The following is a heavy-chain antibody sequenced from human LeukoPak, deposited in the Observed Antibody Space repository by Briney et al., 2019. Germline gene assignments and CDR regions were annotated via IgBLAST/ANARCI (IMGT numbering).Heavy chain of an antibody. CDR2: IYSGGRT. D-gene: IGHD6-13*01. Sequence: GGSLGLSCTASGFTVSKNYMSWVRQAPGKGLEWVSVIYSGGRTYYADSVKGRFTISRDNSKNTLYLQMNRLRAEDTAVYYCARAGPSSSWHQFDYWGQGTLVTVSS. J-gene: IGHJ4*02. CDR3: ARAGPSSSWHQFDY. CDR1: GFTVSKNY. V-gene: IGHV3-66*01.